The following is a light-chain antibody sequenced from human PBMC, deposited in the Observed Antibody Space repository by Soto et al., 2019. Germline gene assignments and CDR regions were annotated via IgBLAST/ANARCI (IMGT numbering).Light chain of an antibody. CDR2: EVT. V-gene: IGLV2-14*01. CDR1: SSDIGDYNY. CDR3: SSHTSSSTVV. J-gene: IGLJ3*02. Sequence: QSVLTQPASVSGSPGQSITISCSGTSSDIGDYNYVSWYQQHPGKAPKLMIYEVTNRPSGVSNRFSGSKSGNTASLTISGLQAEDEADYYCSSHTSSSTVVFGGGTKLTVL.